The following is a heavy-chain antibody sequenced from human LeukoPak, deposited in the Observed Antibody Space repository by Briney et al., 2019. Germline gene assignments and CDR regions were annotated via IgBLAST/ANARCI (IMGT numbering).Heavy chain of an antibody. CDR3: AKDLGGNSAY. Sequence: GGSVRLSCAASGFSFSSYGMHWVRQAPGKGLEWVAVISYDGSNKYYADSVKGRFTISRDNSKNTLYLQMNSLRAEDTAVYYCAKDLGGNSAYWGQGTLATVSS. CDR2: ISYDGSNK. CDR1: GFSFSSYG. V-gene: IGHV3-30*18. D-gene: IGHD4-23*01. J-gene: IGHJ4*02.